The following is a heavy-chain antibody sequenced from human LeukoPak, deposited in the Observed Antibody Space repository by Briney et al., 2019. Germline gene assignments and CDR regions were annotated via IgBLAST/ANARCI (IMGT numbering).Heavy chain of an antibody. CDR1: GYAFSSHA. CDR2: ISTSGGST. Sequence: PGGSLRLSCAASGYAFSSHATSWVRQAPGKGLEWVSAISTSGGSTYYADSVKGRFTISRDNSRNTLYLQMNSLRAEDTAIYYCALRGGQPDPFDYWGQGTLVTVSP. D-gene: IGHD3-10*01. V-gene: IGHV3-23*01. CDR3: ALRGGQPDPFDY. J-gene: IGHJ4*02.